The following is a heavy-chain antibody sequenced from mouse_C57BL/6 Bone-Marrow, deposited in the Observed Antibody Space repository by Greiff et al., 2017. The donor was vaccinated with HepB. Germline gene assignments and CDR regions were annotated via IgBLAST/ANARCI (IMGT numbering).Heavy chain of an antibody. J-gene: IGHJ2*01. V-gene: IGHV1-81*01. CDR3: ARRELGPDFDY. CDR1: GYTFTSYG. D-gene: IGHD4-1*01. Sequence: VQLVESGAELARPGASVKLSCKASGYTFTSYGISWVKQRTGQGLEWIGEIYPRSGNTYYNEKFKGKATLTADKSSSTAYMELRSLTSEDSAVYFCARRELGPDFDYWGQGTTLTVSS. CDR2: IYPRSGNT.